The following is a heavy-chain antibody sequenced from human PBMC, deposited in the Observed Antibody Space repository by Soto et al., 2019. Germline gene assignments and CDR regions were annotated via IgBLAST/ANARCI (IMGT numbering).Heavy chain of an antibody. CDR2: ISWNSGSI. J-gene: IGHJ6*02. V-gene: IGHV3-9*01. D-gene: IGHD3-22*01. CDR1: GFTFDDYA. CDR3: AKDGAGIEDSSGYYYRYGQAV. Sequence: GGSLRLSCAASGFTFDDYAMHWVRQAPGKGLEWVSGISWNSGSIGYADSVKGRFTISRDNAKNSLYLQMNSLRAEDTALYYCAKDGAGIEDSSGYYYRYGQAVWAQGTTDPVSS.